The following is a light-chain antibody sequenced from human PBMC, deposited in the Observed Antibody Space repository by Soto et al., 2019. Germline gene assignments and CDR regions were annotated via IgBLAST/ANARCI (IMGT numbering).Light chain of an antibody. Sequence: SVLTQPPSVDAAPGQNVTISCSGSSSNNGGNSVSWYQQLPGTAPKLLIYDDNKRPSGIPDRFSGSKSGTSATLGITGFQTGDEADYYCGSWDSSLSAYVFGTGTKVTVL. CDR3: GSWDSSLSAYV. CDR1: SSNNGGNS. V-gene: IGLV1-51*01. J-gene: IGLJ1*01. CDR2: DDN.